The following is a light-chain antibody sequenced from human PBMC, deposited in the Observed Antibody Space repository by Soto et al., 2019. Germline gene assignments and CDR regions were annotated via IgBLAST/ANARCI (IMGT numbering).Light chain of an antibody. J-gene: IGKJ5*01. V-gene: IGKV3-15*01. CDR3: QQYKNWPPIT. CDR1: QSVSSN. CDR2: GAS. Sequence: EIVMTQSPATLSVSPGERATLSCRASQSVSSNLAWYQQKPGQAPRLLIYGASTRATGIPARFSGSGSGTELTLTISSLQSEDFAVYYCQQYKNWPPITFGQGTRLEIK.